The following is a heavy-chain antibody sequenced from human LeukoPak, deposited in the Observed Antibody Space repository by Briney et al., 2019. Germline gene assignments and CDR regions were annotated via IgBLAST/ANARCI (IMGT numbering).Heavy chain of an antibody. CDR3: ASLALAVAGEGDGDAFDI. J-gene: IGHJ3*02. D-gene: IGHD6-19*01. CDR2: IYHSGGT. Sequence: SETLSLTCTVSGYSISSGYYWGWIRQPPGKGLEWIGSIYHSGGTYYNPSLKSRVTISVDTSKNQFSLKLSSVTAADTAVYYCASLALAVAGEGDGDAFDIWGQGTMVTVSS. V-gene: IGHV4-38-2*02. CDR1: GYSISSGYY.